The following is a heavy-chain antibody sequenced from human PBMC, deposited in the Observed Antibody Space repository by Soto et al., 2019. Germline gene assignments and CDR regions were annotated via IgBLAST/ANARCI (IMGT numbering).Heavy chain of an antibody. V-gene: IGHV4-34*01. Sequence: PSETLSLTCAVYGGSFSGYYWSWIRQPPGKGLEWIGEINHSGSTNYNPSLKSRVTISVDTSKNQFSLKLSSVTAADTAVYYCARQGYRSRRGAFDIWGQGTMVTVSS. CDR3: ARQGYRSRRGAFDI. D-gene: IGHD5-18*01. CDR1: GGSFSGYY. J-gene: IGHJ3*02. CDR2: INHSGST.